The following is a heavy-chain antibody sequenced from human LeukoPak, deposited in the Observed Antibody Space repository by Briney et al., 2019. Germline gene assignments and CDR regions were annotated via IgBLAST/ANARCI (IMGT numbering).Heavy chain of an antibody. Sequence: ASVKVSCKASGYTFTGYYIHWVRQAPGQGLEWMGWINPNTGGTNYAQKFQGRVTMTRDTSISTAYMELSSLRSDDTAIYYCARANRGYCSSPSYSVDNWGQGTLVTVSS. CDR3: ARANRGYCSSPSYSVDN. V-gene: IGHV1-2*02. CDR1: GYTFTGYY. CDR2: INPNTGGT. D-gene: IGHD2-2*01. J-gene: IGHJ4*02.